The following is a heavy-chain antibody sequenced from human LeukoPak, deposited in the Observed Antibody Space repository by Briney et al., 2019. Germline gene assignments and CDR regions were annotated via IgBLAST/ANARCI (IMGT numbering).Heavy chain of an antibody. Sequence: GGSLRLSCAASGFPFSSYGLHWVRQAPGKGLEWVAVIWSDGSNKYYADSVKGRFIISRDDSKNTLYLQMNSLRAEDTGVYYCARDGGSALLYYGWDVWGQGTTVIVSS. CDR1: GFPFSSYG. CDR2: IWSDGSNK. D-gene: IGHD2-21*02. V-gene: IGHV3-33*01. J-gene: IGHJ6*02. CDR3: ARDGGSALLYYGWDV.